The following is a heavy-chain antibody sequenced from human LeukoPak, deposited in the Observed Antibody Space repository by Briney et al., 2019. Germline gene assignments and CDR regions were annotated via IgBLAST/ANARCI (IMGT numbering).Heavy chain of an antibody. D-gene: IGHD1-14*01. V-gene: IGHV3-48*01. CDR3: ARDSLTPSASWSFDL. Sequence: PGGSLRLSCAASGFALNNYSMNWVRQVPGRGLEWVSYISSSGSTFYYADSVKGRFTISRDNVKNSLYLQMNGLSAEDTAIYYCARDSLTPSASWSFDLWGRGTLVTVSS. CDR1: GFALNNYS. J-gene: IGHJ2*01. CDR2: ISSSGSTF.